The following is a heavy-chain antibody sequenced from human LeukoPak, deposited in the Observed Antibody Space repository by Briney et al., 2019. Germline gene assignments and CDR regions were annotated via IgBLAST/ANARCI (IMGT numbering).Heavy chain of an antibody. D-gene: IGHD3-16*01. CDR2: INHSGST. V-gene: IGHV4-34*01. CDR1: GGSFSGYY. Sequence: PSETLSLTCAVYGGSFSGYYWSWIRQPPGKGLEWIGEINHSGSTNYNPSLQSRVTIPVDTSKNQYSLKPSSVTAADPALDSRSRVRVEAWFLFGRQAAPAYFDYWGQGTLVTVSS. CDR3: SRVRVEAWFLFGRQAAPAYFDY. J-gene: IGHJ4*02.